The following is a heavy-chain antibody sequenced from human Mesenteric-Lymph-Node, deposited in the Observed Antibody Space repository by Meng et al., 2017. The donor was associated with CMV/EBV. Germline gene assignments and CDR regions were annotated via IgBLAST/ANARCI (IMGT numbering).Heavy chain of an antibody. CDR2: ISSSSSTI. CDR1: GFTFSSYS. CDR3: ARVPLEVDGEPRGDY. J-gene: IGHJ4*02. Sequence: GGSLRLSCAASGFTFSSYSMNWVRQAPGKGLEWVSYISSSSSTIYYADSVKGRFTISRDNAKNSLYLQMNSLRAEDTAVYYCARVPLEVDGEPRGDYWGQGTLVTVSS. D-gene: IGHD4-17*01. V-gene: IGHV3-48*04.